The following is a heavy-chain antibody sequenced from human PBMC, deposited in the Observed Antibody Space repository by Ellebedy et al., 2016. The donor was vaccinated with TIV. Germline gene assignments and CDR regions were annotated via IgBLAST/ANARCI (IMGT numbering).Heavy chain of an antibody. J-gene: IGHJ4*02. CDR3: AAERSISWYFY. V-gene: IGHV4-39*07. CDR2: IYSSWNT. CDR1: GDSISSRNLY. D-gene: IGHD2-2*01. Sequence: MPSETLSLTCTVSGDSISSRNLYWGWIRQAPGKGLQWIGSIYSSWNTYYNPSLESRVTMSIQTSKNQFSLNLTSVTAADTAVYYCAAERSISWYFYWGQGTLVTASS.